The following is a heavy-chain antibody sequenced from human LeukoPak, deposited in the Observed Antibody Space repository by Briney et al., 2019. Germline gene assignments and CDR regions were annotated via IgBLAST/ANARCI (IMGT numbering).Heavy chain of an antibody. V-gene: IGHV4-4*07. J-gene: IGHJ5*02. Sequence: PSETLSLTCTVSGGSIISYYWSWIRQPAGKGLEWIGRIYSSGSTNYNPSLKSRVTMSVDTSKDQFSLKLSSVTAAETAVYYCALVTTSFRSDNWFDPWGQGTLVTVSS. CDR2: IYSSGST. CDR1: GGSIISYY. CDR3: ALVTTSFRSDNWFDP. D-gene: IGHD4-17*01.